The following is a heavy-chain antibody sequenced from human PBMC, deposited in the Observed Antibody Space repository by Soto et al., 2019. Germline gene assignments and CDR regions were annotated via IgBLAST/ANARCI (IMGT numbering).Heavy chain of an antibody. CDR3: ARGRLSGYYFDY. D-gene: IGHD3-10*01. V-gene: IGHV3-30-3*01. Sequence: GSLRLSCAASGFTFSSYAMHWVRQAPGKGLDWVADISYDGSNKHYADSVKGRFTISKDNPKNTLYLQMNSLRAEDTAVYYCARGRLSGYYFDYWGQGTLVTVSS. CDR2: ISYDGSNK. CDR1: GFTFSSYA. J-gene: IGHJ4*02.